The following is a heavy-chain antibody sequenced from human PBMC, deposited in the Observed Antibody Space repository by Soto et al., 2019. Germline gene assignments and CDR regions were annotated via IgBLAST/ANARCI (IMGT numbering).Heavy chain of an antibody. Sequence: QVQLVESGGDVVQPGRSLRVSCAASGFTFSNYAMHWVRQAPGKGLGWVAVIKHDGNSKYYADSVKRRFTVTRDNFKDALSLRMNSLRAEDTAVYYCAKDRSGSYSFDYWGQGTLVTVSS. CDR1: GFTFSNYA. CDR2: IKHDGNSK. D-gene: IGHD1-26*01. CDR3: AKDRSGSYSFDY. J-gene: IGHJ4*02. V-gene: IGHV3-30-3*01.